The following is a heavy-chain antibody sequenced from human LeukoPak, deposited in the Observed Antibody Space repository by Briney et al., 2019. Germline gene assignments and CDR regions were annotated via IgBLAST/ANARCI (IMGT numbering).Heavy chain of an antibody. CDR2: IYYSGST. Sequence: SSETLSLTCTVSGGSISSYYWSWIRQPPGKGLEWIGYIYYSGSTNYNPSLKSRVTISVDTSKNQFSLKLSSVTAADTAVYYCAREALTRPMATTYNWFDPWGQGTLVTVSS. J-gene: IGHJ5*02. V-gene: IGHV4-59*01. CDR1: GGSISSYY. D-gene: IGHD5-24*01. CDR3: AREALTRPMATTYNWFDP.